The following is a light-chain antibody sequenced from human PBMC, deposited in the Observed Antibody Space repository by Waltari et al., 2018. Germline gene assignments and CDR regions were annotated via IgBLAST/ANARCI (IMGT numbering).Light chain of an antibody. CDR2: EAS. Sequence: DIQMTQSPSSLSAFVGDRVTITCRASQDISHYLAWYQQRPGQVPRLLIYEASTLQSGVPSRFSGSGSGTDFTHTISILQPEDVATYYCQKYTSAPRTFGPRTQIEIK. CDR3: QKYTSAPRT. V-gene: IGKV1-27*01. CDR1: QDISHY. J-gene: IGKJ3*01.